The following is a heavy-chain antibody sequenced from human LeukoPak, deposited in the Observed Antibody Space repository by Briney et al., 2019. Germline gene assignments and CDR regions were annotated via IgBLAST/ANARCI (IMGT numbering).Heavy chain of an antibody. CDR3: ARGQGWFDP. CDR1: GGSISSNY. Sequence: PSETLSLTCTVSGGSISSNYWSWIRQPPGKGLEWIGYTYYSGSTNSNPSLKSRVTISVDTSKNQFSLKLNSVTAADTAVYYCARGQGWFDPWGQGTLVTVSS. V-gene: IGHV4-59*01. CDR2: TYYSGST. J-gene: IGHJ5*02.